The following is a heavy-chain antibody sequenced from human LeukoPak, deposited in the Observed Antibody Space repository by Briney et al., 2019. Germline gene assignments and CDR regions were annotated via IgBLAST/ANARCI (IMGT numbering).Heavy chain of an antibody. J-gene: IGHJ1*01. V-gene: IGHV3-43D*04. CDR3: TKDGGYCSSANCFTSYFQH. Sequence: PGGSLRLSCGASGFTFADYAMHWVRQAPGKGLEWVSLINWNGDSSFYADSVKGRFTISRDNSKNSLYLQMNGLRAEDTALYFCTKDGGYCSSANCFTSYFQHWGQGTLVTVSS. D-gene: IGHD2-2*02. CDR1: GFTFADYA. CDR2: INWNGDSS.